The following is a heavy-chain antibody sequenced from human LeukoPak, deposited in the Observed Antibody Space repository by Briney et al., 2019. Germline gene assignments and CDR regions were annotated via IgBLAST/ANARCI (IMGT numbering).Heavy chain of an antibody. Sequence: PGGSLRLSCAASGFTFSDYYMSWIRQAPGKGLEWVSYISSSGSTIYYADSVKGRFTISRDNAKNSLYLQMNSLRAEDTAVYYCARALYYYDSSGYLGETDAFDIWGQGTMVTVSS. CDR3: ARALYYYDSSGYLGETDAFDI. CDR2: ISSSGSTI. V-gene: IGHV3-11*01. J-gene: IGHJ3*02. D-gene: IGHD3-22*01. CDR1: GFTFSDYY.